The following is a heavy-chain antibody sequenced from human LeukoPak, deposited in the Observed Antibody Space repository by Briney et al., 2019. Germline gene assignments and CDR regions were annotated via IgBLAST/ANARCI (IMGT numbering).Heavy chain of an antibody. Sequence: PSETLSLTCTVSGGSISSGDYYWSWIRQPPGKGLEWIGYIYYSGSTNYNPSLKSRVTISVDTSKNKFSLKLSSVTAADTAVYYCARDLVPDQIGAFDIWGQGTVVIVSS. CDR1: GGSISSGDYY. V-gene: IGHV4-61*08. CDR2: IYYSGST. J-gene: IGHJ3*02. CDR3: ARDLVPDQIGAFDI. D-gene: IGHD3-3*01.